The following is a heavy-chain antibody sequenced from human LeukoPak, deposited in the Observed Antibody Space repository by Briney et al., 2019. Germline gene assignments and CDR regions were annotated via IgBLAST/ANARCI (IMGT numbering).Heavy chain of an antibody. J-gene: IGHJ4*02. CDR1: GFTFSSYG. Sequence: GGSLRLSCAASGFTFSSYGMHWVRQAPGKGLEWVAVIWFDGTNKYFADSVKGRFTISRDNSKNTLYLQMNSLRAQDTAVYYCARRDGYNADFDYWGQGTLVTVSS. D-gene: IGHD5-24*01. V-gene: IGHV3-33*01. CDR3: ARRDGYNADFDY. CDR2: IWFDGTNK.